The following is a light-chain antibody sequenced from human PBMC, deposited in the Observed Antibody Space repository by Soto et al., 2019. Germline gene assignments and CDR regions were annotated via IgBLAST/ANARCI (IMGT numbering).Light chain of an antibody. CDR2: KAS. Sequence: DIQMTQSPSTLSASVGDRVTITCRASQNIISWLAWYQQKPGKAPKLLTYKASRLESGVPSRFSGSGSGTEFTLTINSLQPDDFATYFSQQYISFPHTFGQGTKLEIK. CDR1: QNIISW. V-gene: IGKV1-5*03. CDR3: QQYISFPHT. J-gene: IGKJ2*01.